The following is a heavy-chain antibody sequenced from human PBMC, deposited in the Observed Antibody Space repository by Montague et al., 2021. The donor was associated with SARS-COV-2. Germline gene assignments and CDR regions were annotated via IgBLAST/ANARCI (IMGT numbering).Heavy chain of an antibody. D-gene: IGHD4-23*01. CDR1: GGSISSYYW. CDR3: AREPGSVDGMDV. V-gene: IGHV3-74*01. Sequence: ETLSLTCTVSGGSISSYYWMHWVRQAPGKGLEWVSRINTDGSNSYYTDSVKGRFTISRDNAKNTLYLQMNSLRAEDTAVYYCAREPGSVDGMDVWGQGTTITVSS. CDR2: INTDGSNS. J-gene: IGHJ6*02.